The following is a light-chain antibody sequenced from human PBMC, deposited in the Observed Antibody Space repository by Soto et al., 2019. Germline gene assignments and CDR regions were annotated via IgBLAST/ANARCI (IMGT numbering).Light chain of an antibody. V-gene: IGKV3-15*01. CDR2: GAS. CDR1: QSVSSH. CDR3: QQYYNWPRT. J-gene: IGKJ1*01. Sequence: EIVVTHSPATLSLAPCERATLSCRASQSVSSHLAWYQQKPGQAPRLLTYGASTRATGIPARFSGSGSGTEFTLTISSLQPEDFAVYYCQQYYNWPRTFGQGTKVDIK.